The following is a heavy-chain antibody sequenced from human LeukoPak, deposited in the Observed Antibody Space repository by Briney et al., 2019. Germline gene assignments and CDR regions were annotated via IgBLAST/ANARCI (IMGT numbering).Heavy chain of an antibody. CDR3: ERGWQLDY. D-gene: IGHD6-13*01. V-gene: IGHV6-1*01. J-gene: IGHJ4*02. Sequence: SETLSRTCAISADSVSSNSVAWHSIRQSPSRGLEWLGRTYYRSKWYNDYAVSAKSRITINPDTYKNQSSLQLNSVTPADTAVYYCERGWQLDYWGRGTLVTVSS. CDR1: ADSVSSNSVA. CDR2: TYYRSKWYN.